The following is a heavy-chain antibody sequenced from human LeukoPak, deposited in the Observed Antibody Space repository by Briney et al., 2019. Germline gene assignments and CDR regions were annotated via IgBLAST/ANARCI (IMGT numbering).Heavy chain of an antibody. Sequence: SLRLSCAASGFTFSSYAMHWVRQAPGKGLEWVAVISYDGSNKYYADSVKGRFTISRDNSKNTLYLQMNSLRAEDTAVYYCARSQTYYYDSSGFAPFDYWGQGTLVTVSS. CDR1: GFTFSSYA. V-gene: IGHV3-30*04. J-gene: IGHJ4*02. CDR3: ARSQTYYYDSSGFAPFDY. CDR2: ISYDGSNK. D-gene: IGHD3-22*01.